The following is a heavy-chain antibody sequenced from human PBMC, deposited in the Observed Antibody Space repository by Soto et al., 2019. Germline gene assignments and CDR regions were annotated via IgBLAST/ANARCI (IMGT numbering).Heavy chain of an antibody. V-gene: IGHV3-30*18. Sequence: QVQLVESGGGVVQPGRSLRLSCAASGFTFSSYGMHWVRQAPGKGLEWVAVISYDGSNKYYADSVKGRFTISRDNSKNTLYLQMNSLRAEDTAVYYCAKGSELRFLEWLLDYYGMDVWGQGTTVTVSS. CDR2: ISYDGSNK. J-gene: IGHJ6*02. CDR3: AKGSELRFLEWLLDYYGMDV. D-gene: IGHD3-3*01. CDR1: GFTFSSYG.